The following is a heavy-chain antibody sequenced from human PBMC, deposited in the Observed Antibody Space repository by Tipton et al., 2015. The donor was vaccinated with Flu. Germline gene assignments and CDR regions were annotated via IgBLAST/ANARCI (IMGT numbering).Heavy chain of an antibody. CDR3: ARSYTFGHIDY. J-gene: IGHJ4*02. CDR1: GGSISHNNL. V-gene: IGHV4-4*02. Sequence: TLSLTCTVSGGSISHNNLWGWVRQPPGKGLEWIGEIFYSGTTNYNSSLKSRVTISVDKSKNQFFLKLTSVTAADTAVYYCARSYTFGHIDYWGRGTLVTVSA. CDR2: IFYSGTT. D-gene: IGHD3-10*01.